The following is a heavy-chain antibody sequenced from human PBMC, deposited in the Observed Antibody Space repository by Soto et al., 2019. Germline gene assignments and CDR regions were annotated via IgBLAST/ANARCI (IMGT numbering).Heavy chain of an antibody. CDR3: ARGVSAGVDY. J-gene: IGHJ4*02. CDR2: MEPSTGRT. CDR1: GHTLTEFS. V-gene: IGHV1-8*01. D-gene: IGHD1-26*01. Sequence: ASVKVSCKISGHTLTEFSINWVRQTAGQGLEWMGWMEPSTGRTGYAQKFQGRVTMTRDTSINTAYMELTTLTSDDTAFYYCARGVSAGVDYWGQGTLVTVSS.